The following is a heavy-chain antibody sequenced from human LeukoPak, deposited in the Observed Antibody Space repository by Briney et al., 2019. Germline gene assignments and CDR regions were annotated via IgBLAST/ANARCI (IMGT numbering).Heavy chain of an antibody. Sequence: PSETLSLTCTVSGGSISRYYWSWIRQPPGTGLEWIGYIYYSGSTNYNPSLKSRVTISVDTSKNQFSLKLSSVTAADTAVYYCARAGGGAFDIWGQGTMVTVSS. CDR2: IYYSGST. D-gene: IGHD3-10*01. J-gene: IGHJ3*02. CDR3: ARAGGGAFDI. V-gene: IGHV4-59*01. CDR1: GGSISRYY.